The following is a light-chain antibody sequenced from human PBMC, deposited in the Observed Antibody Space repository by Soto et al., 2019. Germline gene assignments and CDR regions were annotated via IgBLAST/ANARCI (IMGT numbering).Light chain of an antibody. CDR3: SSSRSSTTFV. J-gene: IGLJ1*01. V-gene: IGLV2-14*01. Sequence: QSVLTQPASVSGSPGQSITISCTGTSSDVGAYNFVAWYQQYPGKAPKVIIFEVRKRPSGVSNRFSGSKSGDTASLTISGLQAEDEADYYCSSSRSSTTFVFGTGTKVTVL. CDR1: SSDVGAYNF. CDR2: EVR.